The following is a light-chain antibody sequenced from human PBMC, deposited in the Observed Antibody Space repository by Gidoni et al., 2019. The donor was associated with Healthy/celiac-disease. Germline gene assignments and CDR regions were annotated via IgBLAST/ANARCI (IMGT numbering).Light chain of an antibody. V-gene: IGKV3-20*01. J-gene: IGKJ3*01. CDR3: QQYGSSLLT. CDR2: GAS. CDR1: QSVSSSY. Sequence: EIVLTPSPGTLSLSPGERATLSCRASQSVSSSYLAWYQQKPGQAPRLLIYGASSRATGIPHRFSGSGSGTDFTLTISRLEPEDFAVYYCQQYGSSLLTFGPGTKVDIK.